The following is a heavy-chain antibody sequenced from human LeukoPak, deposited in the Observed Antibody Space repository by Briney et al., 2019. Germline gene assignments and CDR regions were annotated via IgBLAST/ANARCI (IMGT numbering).Heavy chain of an antibody. CDR2: IIPILGIA. Sequence: SVKVSCKASGGTFSSYTISRVRQAPGQGLEWMGRIIPILGIANYAQKFQGRVTITADKSESTAYMELISLRSEDTAVYYCARESPMYYYDSSGYPRMTVPHAFDIWGQGTMVTVSS. CDR3: ARESPMYYYDSSGYPRMTVPHAFDI. J-gene: IGHJ3*02. D-gene: IGHD3-22*01. CDR1: GGTFSSYT. V-gene: IGHV1-69*04.